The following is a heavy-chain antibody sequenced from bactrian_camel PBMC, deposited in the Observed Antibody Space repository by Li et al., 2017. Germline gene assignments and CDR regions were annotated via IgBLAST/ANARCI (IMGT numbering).Heavy chain of an antibody. J-gene: IGHJ4*01. CDR3: AAGHSSDAATFVRLVWSNAY. CDR1: LYIYSSYC. D-gene: IGHD1*01. Sequence: HVQLVESGGGSVQAGGSLRLSCEISLYIYSSYCMGWFRQAPGKEREAVAAHYTGTATTYVADSVKGRFTISKDNAKKTLYLQMNSLKPEDTAMYYCAAGHSSDAATFVRLVWSNAYWGQGTQVTVS. CDR2: HYTGTATT. V-gene: IGHV3S1*01.